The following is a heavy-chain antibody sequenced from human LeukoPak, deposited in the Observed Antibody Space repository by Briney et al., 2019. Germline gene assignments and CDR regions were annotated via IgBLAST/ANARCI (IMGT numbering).Heavy chain of an antibody. Sequence: SETLSLTCAVYGGSFSGYCWSWIRQPPGKGLEWIGEINHSGSTNYNPSLKSPVTISVDTSKNQFSLKLNSVTAADTAVYYCARGELRLGELSQFDYWGQGTLVTVSS. J-gene: IGHJ4*02. CDR2: INHSGST. CDR3: ARGELRLGELSQFDY. D-gene: IGHD3-16*02. V-gene: IGHV4-34*01. CDR1: GGSFSGYC.